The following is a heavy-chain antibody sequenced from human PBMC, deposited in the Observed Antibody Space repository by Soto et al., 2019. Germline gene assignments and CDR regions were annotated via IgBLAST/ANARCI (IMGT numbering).Heavy chain of an antibody. V-gene: IGHV4-31*03. D-gene: IGHD3-10*01. CDR2: IYYSGST. Sequence: PSETLSLTCTVSGGSISSGGYYWSWIRQHPGKGLEWIGYIYYSGSTYYNPSLKSRVTISVDTSKNQFSLKLSSVTAADTAVYYCASGGGAMVRGVINLSSFDYWGQGTLVTVSS. CDR3: ASGGGAMVRGVINLSSFDY. CDR1: GGSISSGGYY. J-gene: IGHJ4*02.